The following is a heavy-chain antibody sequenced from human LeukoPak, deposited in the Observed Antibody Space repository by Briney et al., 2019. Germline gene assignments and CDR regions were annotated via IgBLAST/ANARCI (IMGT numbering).Heavy chain of an antibody. CDR3: AKDKPAWYNWNDENYYYGMDV. CDR2: ISSSSSFL. J-gene: IGHJ6*02. CDR1: GFTFSSYA. D-gene: IGHD1-1*01. Sequence: GGSLRLSCAASGFTFSSYAMNWVRQAPGKGLEWVSSISSSSSFLYYADSVRGRFTISRDNAKNSLYLQMNSLRAEDMALYYCAKDKPAWYNWNDENYYYGMDVWGQGTTVTVSS. V-gene: IGHV3-21*04.